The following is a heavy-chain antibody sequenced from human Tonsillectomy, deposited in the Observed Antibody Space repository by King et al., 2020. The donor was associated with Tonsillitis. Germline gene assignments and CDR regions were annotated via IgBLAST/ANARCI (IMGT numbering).Heavy chain of an antibody. V-gene: IGHV3-7*01. CDR1: GFTFSSYG. CDR3: ARDIKGTAVAGSRMYYFDY. CDR2: IKQDGNEK. Sequence: VQLVESGGGLVQPGGSLRLSCAASGFTFSSYGMSWVRQAPGKGLDWGANIKQDGNEKYYVDSVKGRFTISSDNAKNSLYLQMNSLRAEDTAVYYCARDIKGTAVAGSRMYYFDYWGQGTLVAVSS. J-gene: IGHJ4*02. D-gene: IGHD6-19*01.